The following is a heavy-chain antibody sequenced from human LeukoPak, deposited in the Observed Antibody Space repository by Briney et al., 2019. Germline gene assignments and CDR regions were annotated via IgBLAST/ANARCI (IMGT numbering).Heavy chain of an antibody. CDR1: GGSIRSSNW. V-gene: IGHV4-4*02. J-gene: IGHJ4*02. D-gene: IGHD6-13*01. Sequence: SGTLSLTCAVSGGSIRSSNWWCWVRQSAGKGLEWIGEIYHSGSTNYNPSLKSRVTISVDKSENQLSLKLTSVTAADTAVYYWARVSSSWGPDYWGQGALVSVSS. CDR3: ARVSSSWGPDY. CDR2: IYHSGST.